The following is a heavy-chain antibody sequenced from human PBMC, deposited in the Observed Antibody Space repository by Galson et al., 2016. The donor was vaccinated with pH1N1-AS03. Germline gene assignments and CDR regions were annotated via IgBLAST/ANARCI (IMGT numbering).Heavy chain of an antibody. V-gene: IGHV3-53*01. CDR1: GFTINNNY. D-gene: IGHD3-16*01. CDR3: ARGPWGSTQGEY. Sequence: SLRLSCAASGFTINNNYMSWVRLAPGKGLEWVSVIYGGGDTFYANSVKGRFTISRNNSKNTVYIQMNSLRVEDTAVYNCARGPWGSTQGEYWGQGTLVTVSS. CDR2: IYGGGDT. J-gene: IGHJ4*02.